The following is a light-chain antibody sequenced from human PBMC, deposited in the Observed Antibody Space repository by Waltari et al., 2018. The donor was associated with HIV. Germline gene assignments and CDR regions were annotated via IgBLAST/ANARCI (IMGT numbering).Light chain of an antibody. Sequence: CQGDSLRSYYASWYQQKPGQAPVLVIYGKNNRPSGIPDRFSGSSSGNTASLTITGAQAEDEADYYCNSRDSSGNRVYVFGTGTKVTVL. CDR3: NSRDSSGNRVYV. CDR1: SLRSYY. J-gene: IGLJ1*01. V-gene: IGLV3-19*01. CDR2: GKN.